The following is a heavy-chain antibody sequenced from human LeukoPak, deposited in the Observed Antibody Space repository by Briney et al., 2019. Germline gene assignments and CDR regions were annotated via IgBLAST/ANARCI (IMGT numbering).Heavy chain of an antibody. CDR3: ARIPVSSSWYDY. CDR2: IYYSGST. J-gene: IGHJ4*02. V-gene: IGHV4-61*01. D-gene: IGHD6-13*01. Sequence: SETLSLTCTVSGYSISSGYYWGWIRQPPGKGLEWIGYIYYSGSTNYNPSLKSRVTISVDTSKNQFSLKLSSVTAADTAVYYCARIPVSSSWYDYWGQGTLVTVSS. CDR1: GYSISSGYY.